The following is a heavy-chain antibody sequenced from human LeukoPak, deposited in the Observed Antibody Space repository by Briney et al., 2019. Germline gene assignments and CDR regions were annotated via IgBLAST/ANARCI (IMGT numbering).Heavy chain of an antibody. CDR1: GGSFSGYY. D-gene: IGHD1-7*01. CDR2: IYYSGST. Sequence: SETLSLTCAVYGGSFSGYYWSWIRQPPGKGLEWIGSIYYSGSTCYNPSLRSRVTISVDTSKNQFSLKLSSVTAADTALYYCARGVTNYNWFDPWGQGTLVTVSS. J-gene: IGHJ5*02. CDR3: ARGVTNYNWFDP. V-gene: IGHV4-34*01.